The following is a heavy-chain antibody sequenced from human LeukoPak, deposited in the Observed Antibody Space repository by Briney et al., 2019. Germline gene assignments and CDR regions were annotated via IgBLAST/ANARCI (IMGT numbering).Heavy chain of an antibody. J-gene: IGHJ6*03. CDR2: VSGSGDST. CDR1: GFTFSTNA. V-gene: IGHV3-23*01. D-gene: IGHD2-15*01. Sequence: PGGSLRLSCAASGFTFSTNAMSWVRRAPGKGLEWVSAVSGSGDSTYYADSVKGRVTISRANSKNTLYLQMNSLRAEDTALYYCARVGSSGYYDYYYMDVWGKGTTVTVSS. CDR3: ARVGSSGYYDYYYMDV.